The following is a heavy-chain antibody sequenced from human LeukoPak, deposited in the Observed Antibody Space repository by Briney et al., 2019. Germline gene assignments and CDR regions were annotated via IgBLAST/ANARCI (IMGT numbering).Heavy chain of an antibody. CDR3: VRHTLVAASSFDY. D-gene: IGHD2-15*01. CDR1: GGSITGYY. Sequence: SETLSLTCTVSGGSITGYYWSWIRQPPGKGLECVGYIYYSGSTNYNPSLKSRVTISVDTSNNQFSLKLSSVTAAETAVYYCVRHTLVAASSFDYWGEGTLVTVSS. CDR2: IYYSGST. V-gene: IGHV4-59*08. J-gene: IGHJ4*02.